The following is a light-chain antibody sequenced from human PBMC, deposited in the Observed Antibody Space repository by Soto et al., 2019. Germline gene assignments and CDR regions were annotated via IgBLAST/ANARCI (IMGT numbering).Light chain of an antibody. Sequence: DIQITQSSSTLSASIGDRVDITFRASQSISTWLAWYQQKPGKAPKLLVYDASSLESGVPSRFSGSASGTEFTLTISSLHPDDFATYYCQQYNSYSPEKFGQGTKV. CDR2: DAS. CDR1: QSISTW. V-gene: IGKV1-5*01. J-gene: IGKJ1*01. CDR3: QQYNSYSPEK.